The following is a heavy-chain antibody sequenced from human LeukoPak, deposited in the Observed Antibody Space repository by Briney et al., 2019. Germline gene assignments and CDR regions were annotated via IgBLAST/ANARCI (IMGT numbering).Heavy chain of an antibody. V-gene: IGHV4-59*08. J-gene: IGHJ4*02. D-gene: IGHD5-18*01. Sequence: PSETLSLTCTVSGGSISSYYWSWIRQPPGQGLEWIGYIYFSGSTNYNPSLKSRVTISVDTSKNQFSLKLTSVTAADTAVYYCARHGRAALVGFDYWGQGTLVTVSS. CDR2: IYFSGST. CDR3: ARHGRAALVGFDY. CDR1: GGSISSYY.